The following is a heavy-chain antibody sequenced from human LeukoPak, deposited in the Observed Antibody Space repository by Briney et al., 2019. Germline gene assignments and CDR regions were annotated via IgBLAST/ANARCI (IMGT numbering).Heavy chain of an antibody. CDR3: AKVRGYYDSSGYASSGFDY. V-gene: IGHV3-23*01. D-gene: IGHD3-22*01. J-gene: IGHJ4*02. CDR1: GFTFSSYA. Sequence: GGSLRLSCAASGFTFSSYAMSWVRQAPGRGLEWVSVISGSGGSTYYADSVKGRFTISRDNSKNTLYLQMNSLRAEDTAVYYRAKVRGYYDSSGYASSGFDYWGQGTLVTVSS. CDR2: ISGSGGST.